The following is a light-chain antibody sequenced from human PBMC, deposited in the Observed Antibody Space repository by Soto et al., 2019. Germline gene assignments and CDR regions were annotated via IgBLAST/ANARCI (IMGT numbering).Light chain of an antibody. CDR3: QQYNSYSSYT. V-gene: IGKV1-5*01. J-gene: IGKJ2*01. CDR1: QSISSW. Sequence: DIQMTQSPSTLSASVGDRVTITCRASQSISSWLAWYQQKPGKAPKLLIYDASSLESGVPSRFSGSGSGTEFTLTISSLQPDDFATYYCQQYNSYSSYTFGQGTKV. CDR2: DAS.